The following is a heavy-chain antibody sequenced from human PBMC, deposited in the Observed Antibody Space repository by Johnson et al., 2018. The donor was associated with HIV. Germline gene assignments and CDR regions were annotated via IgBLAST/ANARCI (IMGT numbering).Heavy chain of an antibody. CDR1: GFTFSSYA. D-gene: IGHD3-10*01. V-gene: IGHV3-30-3*01. CDR2: ISYDGDNI. J-gene: IGHJ3*02. Sequence: VQLVESGGGVVQPGRSLRLSCAASGFTFSSYAMHWVRQAPGKGLEWVAVISYDGDNIYYADSVKGRFTISRDNSKNTLYLQMNSLRVADTAVYYCARDRSLWFRELWPRDAFDMWGQGTKITVSS. CDR3: ARDRSLWFRELWPRDAFDM.